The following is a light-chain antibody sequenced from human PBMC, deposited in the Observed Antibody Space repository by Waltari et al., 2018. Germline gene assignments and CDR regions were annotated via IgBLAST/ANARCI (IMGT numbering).Light chain of an antibody. Sequence: QSALTQPASVSGSPGQSITISCTGTSSDVGGYNYVSWYQQHPGKAPKRMIYEVSNRPSGVSHRFSGSKSGNTASLTRSGLQAEDEADYYCSSYTSSSTRVFGGGTKLTVL. CDR2: EVS. J-gene: IGLJ3*02. CDR1: SSDVGGYNY. V-gene: IGLV2-14*01. CDR3: SSYTSSSTRV.